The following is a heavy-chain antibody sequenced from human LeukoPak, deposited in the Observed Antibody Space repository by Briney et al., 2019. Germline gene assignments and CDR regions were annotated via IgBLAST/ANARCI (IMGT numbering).Heavy chain of an antibody. J-gene: IGHJ4*02. CDR3: ARNSVVVAANYFDY. V-gene: IGHV3-48*03. CDR1: GFTFSSYE. CDR2: ISSSGSTI. D-gene: IGHD2-15*01. Sequence: GGSLRLSCAASGFTFSSYEMNWVRQAPGEGLEWGSYISSSGSTIYNADSVKGRFTISRDNAKNSLYLQMNSLRAEDTAVYYCARNSVVVAANYFDYWGQGTLVTVSS.